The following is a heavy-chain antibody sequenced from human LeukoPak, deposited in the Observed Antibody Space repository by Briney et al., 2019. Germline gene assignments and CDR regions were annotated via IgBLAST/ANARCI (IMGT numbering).Heavy chain of an antibody. CDR2: ISSSSSYI. V-gene: IGHV3-21*01. D-gene: IGHD6-19*01. CDR1: GFTFSSYS. CDR3: ARDLGLIAVAGTSDY. Sequence: PGESLRLSCAASGFTFSSYSMNWVRQAPGKGLEWVSSISSSSSYIYYADSVKGRFTISRDNAKNSLYLQMNSLRAEDTAVYYCARDLGLIAVAGTSDYWGQGTLVTVSS. J-gene: IGHJ4*02.